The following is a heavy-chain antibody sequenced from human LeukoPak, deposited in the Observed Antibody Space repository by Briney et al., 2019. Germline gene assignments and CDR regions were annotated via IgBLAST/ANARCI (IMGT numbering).Heavy chain of an antibody. CDR2: IDWDDDK. J-gene: IGHJ4*02. Sequence: SGPALVKPTQTLTLTCTFSGFSLSTPDMCVTWIRQPPEKALEWLARIDWDDDKFYSPSLRTRLAISKDTPKNQVVLRMTNMDPVDTGTYYCARMTPDSPSFDYWGQGALITVSS. V-gene: IGHV2-70*17. CDR1: GFSLSTPDMC. CDR3: ARMTPDSPSFDY. D-gene: IGHD2-15*01.